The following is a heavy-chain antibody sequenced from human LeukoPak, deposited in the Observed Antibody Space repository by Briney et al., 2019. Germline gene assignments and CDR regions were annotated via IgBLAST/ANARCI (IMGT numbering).Heavy chain of an antibody. D-gene: IGHD2-2*01. V-gene: IGHV3-33*01. Sequence: GRSLRLSCAASGFTFSSYGMHWVRQAPGKGLEWVAVIWYDGSNRYYADSVKGRFTISRDNSENTLYLQMNSLRAEDTAVYYCARANHPAAMWDYYYYYYMDVWGKGTTVTVSS. J-gene: IGHJ6*03. CDR2: IWYDGSNR. CDR3: ARANHPAAMWDYYYYYYMDV. CDR1: GFTFSSYG.